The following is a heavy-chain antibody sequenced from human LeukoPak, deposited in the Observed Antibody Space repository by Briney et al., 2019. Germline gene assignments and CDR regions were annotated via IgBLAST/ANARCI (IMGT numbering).Heavy chain of an antibody. CDR1: GYTFISYG. J-gene: IGHJ4*02. CDR3: ARGPRAAADDY. D-gene: IGHD6-13*01. V-gene: IGHV1-18*01. CDR2: IASYNGNT. Sequence: ASVKVSCTASGYTFISYGINWVRQAPGQRPEWMGWIASYNGNTKYARKFQGRVTITRDTSASTAYMELTNLTSEDTAVYYCARGPRAAADDYWGQGSLVTVSS.